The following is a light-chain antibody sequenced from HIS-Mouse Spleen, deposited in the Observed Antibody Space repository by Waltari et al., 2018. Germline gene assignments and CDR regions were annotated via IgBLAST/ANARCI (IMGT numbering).Light chain of an antibody. CDR3: SSYAGSNNSLYV. CDR2: EVS. V-gene: IGLV2-8*01. J-gene: IGLJ1*01. CDR1: SSDVGGYNY. Sequence: QSALTQPPSASGSPGQSVTIPCTGTSSDVGGYNYLSWYQQHPGKAPKLMIYEVSKRPSGVPDRFSGSKSGNTASLTVSGLQAEDEADYYCSSYAGSNNSLYVFGTGTKVTVL.